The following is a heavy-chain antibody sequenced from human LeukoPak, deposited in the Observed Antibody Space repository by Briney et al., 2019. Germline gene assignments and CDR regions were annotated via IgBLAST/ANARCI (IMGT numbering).Heavy chain of an antibody. J-gene: IGHJ4*02. CDR3: ARQVERPTNFDY. CDR2: MYYSGST. CDR1: GGSISNSSYY. D-gene: IGHD4-11*01. Sequence: ASETLSLTCTVSGGSISNSSYYWGWIRQPPGKGLGWIGSMYYSGSTYYNPSLKSRATISVDTSKNQFSLKLSSVTAADTAVYYCARQVERPTNFDYWGQGTLVTVSS. V-gene: IGHV4-39*01.